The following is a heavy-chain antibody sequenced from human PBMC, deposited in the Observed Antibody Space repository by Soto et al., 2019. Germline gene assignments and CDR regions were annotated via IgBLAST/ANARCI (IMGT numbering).Heavy chain of an antibody. V-gene: IGHV4-30-2*01. J-gene: IGHJ3*02. CDR3: VRRSPEDAFDI. CDR1: CGSIVSGGYS. CDR2: IYEGGNT. Sequence: SETLSLTCAVSCGSIVSGGYSWSWIRQPPGKGLQWIGHIYEGGNTYYTPSLDSRVTISVDKSKNQFSLRLSSVTAADTAVYFCVRRSPEDAFDIWGQGTLVTVSS.